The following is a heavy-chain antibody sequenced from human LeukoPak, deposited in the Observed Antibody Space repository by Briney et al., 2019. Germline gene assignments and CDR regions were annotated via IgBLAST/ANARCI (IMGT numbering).Heavy chain of an antibody. Sequence: PYNGNTKYAPKVQGRVTMTTDTSTSTAYLELRSLRSDDTAVYYCARLFCSSTRCHNFWFDAWGQGSLVTVSS. D-gene: IGHD2-2*02. CDR3: ARLFCSSTRCHNFWFDA. CDR2: PYNGNT. V-gene: IGHV1-18*01. J-gene: IGHJ5*02.